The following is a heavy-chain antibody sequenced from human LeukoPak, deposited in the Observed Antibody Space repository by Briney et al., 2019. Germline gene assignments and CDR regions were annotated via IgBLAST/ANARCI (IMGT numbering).Heavy chain of an antibody. CDR3: ARDSALLWFGELSRSIFDY. J-gene: IGHJ4*02. CDR2: IYYSGST. Sequence: SETLSLTCTVSGGSISSSSYYWGWIRQPPGKGLEWIGSIYYSGSTYYNPSLKSRVTISVDKSKNQFSLKLSSVTAADTAVYYCARDSALLWFGELSRSIFDYWGQGTLVTVSS. D-gene: IGHD3-10*01. V-gene: IGHV4-39*07. CDR1: GGSISSSSYY.